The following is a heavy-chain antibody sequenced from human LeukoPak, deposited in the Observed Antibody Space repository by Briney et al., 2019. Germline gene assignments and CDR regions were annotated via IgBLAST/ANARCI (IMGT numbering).Heavy chain of an antibody. Sequence: GGSLRLSCAASGFTFSSYAMSWVRQAPGKGLEWVSVISGSGGSTYYADSVKGRFTISRDNSKNTLYLVMNSLRAEDTAVYYCAKPAYYYDSSGYWGYFDYWGQGTLVTVSS. D-gene: IGHD3-22*01. J-gene: IGHJ4*02. V-gene: IGHV3-23*01. CDR3: AKPAYYYDSSGYWGYFDY. CDR1: GFTFSSYA. CDR2: ISGSGGST.